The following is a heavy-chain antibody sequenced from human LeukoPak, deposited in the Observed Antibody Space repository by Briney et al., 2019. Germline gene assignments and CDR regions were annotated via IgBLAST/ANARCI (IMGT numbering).Heavy chain of an antibody. J-gene: IGHJ3*02. CDR3: ARPGGGGYSYGSRDAFDI. V-gene: IGHV3-43*01. CDR1: GFTFDDYT. Sequence: GGSLRLSCAASGFTFDDYTMHWVRQAPGKGLEWVSLISWDGGSTYYADSVKGRFTISRDNSKNTLYLQMNSLRAEDTAVYYCARPGGGGYSYGSRDAFDIWGQGTMVTVSS. CDR2: ISWDGGST. D-gene: IGHD5-18*01.